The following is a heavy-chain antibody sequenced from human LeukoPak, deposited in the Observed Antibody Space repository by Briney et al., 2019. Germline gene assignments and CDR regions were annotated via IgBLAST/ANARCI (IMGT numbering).Heavy chain of an antibody. Sequence: SETLSLTCTVSGGSISSYYWSWIRQPPGKGLEWIGYVYYSGSTDYNPSLKSRVTISVDTSKNQFSLKLSSVTAADTAVYYCARRRLGYCSSTSCYPTNNWFDPWGQGTLVTVSS. CDR3: ARRRLGYCSSTSCYPTNNWFDP. D-gene: IGHD2-2*01. CDR1: GGSISSYY. CDR2: VYYSGST. J-gene: IGHJ5*02. V-gene: IGHV4-59*12.